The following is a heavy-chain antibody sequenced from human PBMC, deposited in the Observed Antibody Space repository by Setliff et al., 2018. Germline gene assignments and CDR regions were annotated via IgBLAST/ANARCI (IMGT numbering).Heavy chain of an antibody. V-gene: IGHV4-31*03. J-gene: IGHJ4*02. D-gene: IGHD3-3*01. Sequence: PSETLSLTCTVSGGSISSGGYYWSWIRQHPGKGLEWIGEINHSGSTNYNPSLKSRVTISVDTSKNQFSLKLSSVTAADTAVYYCARRYNFWSGYFDYWGQGTLVTVSS. CDR3: ARRYNFWSGYFDY. CDR1: GGSISSGGYY. CDR2: INHSGST.